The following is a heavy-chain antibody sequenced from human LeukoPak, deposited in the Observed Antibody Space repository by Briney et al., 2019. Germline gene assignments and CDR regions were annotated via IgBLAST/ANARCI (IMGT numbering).Heavy chain of an antibody. CDR3: ASSRGVVTAYDI. Sequence: SETLSLPCTVSGGSIGTNYWNWIRQPPGKGLECLGYIYYSGSTSYNPSLKSRVTMSIDTSKNLFSLKLTSVTAADTAVYYCASSRGVVTAYDIWGQGTMVTVSS. CDR1: GGSIGTNY. D-gene: IGHD2-21*02. J-gene: IGHJ3*02. CDR2: IYYSGST. V-gene: IGHV4-59*01.